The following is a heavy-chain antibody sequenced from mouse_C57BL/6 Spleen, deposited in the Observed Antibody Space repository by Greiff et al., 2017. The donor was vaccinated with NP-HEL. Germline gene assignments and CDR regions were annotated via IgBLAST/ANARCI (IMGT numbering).Heavy chain of an antibody. CDR2: IYPSDSET. CDR1: GYTFTSYW. Sequence: VQLQQPGAELVRPGSSVKLSCKASGYTFTSYWMDWVKQRPGQGLEWIGNIYPSDSETHYNQKFKDKATLTVDKSSSTAYMQLSSLTSEDSAVYYCARSGEGNSLYFDYWGQGTTLTVSS. V-gene: IGHV1-61*01. J-gene: IGHJ2*01. CDR3: ARSGEGNSLYFDY. D-gene: IGHD2-1*01.